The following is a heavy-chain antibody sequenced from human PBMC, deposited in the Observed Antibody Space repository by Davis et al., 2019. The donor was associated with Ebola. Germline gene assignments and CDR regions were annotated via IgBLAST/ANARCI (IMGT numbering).Heavy chain of an antibody. J-gene: IGHJ6*02. Sequence: PGGSLRLPCAVPRGSISSHFWSWIRQSPGQGLEWIGSIFYTGSTNLNPSLRSRITLSVDRPKNQFSLNLASVTAAYTAVYFCARQPRSTRSPEYYHGLDVWGQGTTVVVSS. V-gene: IGHV4-59*11. D-gene: IGHD3-16*01. CDR2: IFYTGST. CDR1: RGSISSHF. CDR3: ARQPRSTRSPEYYHGLDV.